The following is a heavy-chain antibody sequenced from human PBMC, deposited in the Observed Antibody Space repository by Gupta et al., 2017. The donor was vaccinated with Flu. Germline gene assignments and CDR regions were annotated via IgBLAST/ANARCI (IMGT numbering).Heavy chain of an antibody. CDR3: ARIAAAGTGNYMDV. CDR1: AW. J-gene: IGHJ6*03. D-gene: IGHD6-25*01. V-gene: IGHV3-15*01. CDR2: IKSPFDGGST. Sequence: AWMTWVRQAPGKGLEWVGRIKSPFDGGSTDYASPVKDRFIISRDDSKNTIYLQMNGLKTEDTALYYCARIAAAGTGNYMDVWGKGTTVTVSS.